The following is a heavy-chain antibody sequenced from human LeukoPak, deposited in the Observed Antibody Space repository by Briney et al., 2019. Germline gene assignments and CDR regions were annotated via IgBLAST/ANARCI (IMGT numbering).Heavy chain of an antibody. CDR2: VDHTGST. Sequence: SETLPLTCTVSDDSITMYYWTWIRQPPGKGLEWIGYVDHTGSTKFNPSLNGRVSISRDTSKNFFSLRLRSVTAADTAVYFCARGRVSSSTWYSTYYYLFYMDFWGKGTTVTVSS. CDR3: ARGRVSSSTWYSTYYYLFYMDF. CDR1: DDSITMYY. J-gene: IGHJ6*03. D-gene: IGHD1-1*01. V-gene: IGHV4-59*01.